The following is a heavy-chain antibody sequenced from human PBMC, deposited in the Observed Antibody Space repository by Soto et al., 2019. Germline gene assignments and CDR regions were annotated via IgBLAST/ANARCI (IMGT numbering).Heavy chain of an antibody. V-gene: IGHV4-34*01. J-gene: IGHJ4*02. CDR3: TRGLFSGSSYSGSWYYFDS. CDR1: GGSFSGYI. Sequence: QVRLQQWGAGLLKPSETLSPTCAVSGGSFSGYIWTWIRQTPGKGLQWIGQINHSGSSIYNPSLKNRVTISTMSNNKFSLELSSVTAADTAVYYCTRGLFSGSSYSGSWYYFDSWGQGTMVTVSS. CDR2: INHSGSS. D-gene: IGHD1-26*01.